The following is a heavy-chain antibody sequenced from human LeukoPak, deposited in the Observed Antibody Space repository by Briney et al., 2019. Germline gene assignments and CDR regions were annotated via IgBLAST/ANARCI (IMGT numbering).Heavy chain of an antibody. CDR2: ISGGDDIT. CDR3: VREDTPATANY. Sequence: GGCLRLSCAASGFNFANHSMSWVRQTAGKGREWVSAISGGDDITYYADSVKGRFTISRDNSKDTLFLQMHSLRHGDTAVYYCVREDTPATANYWGQGTLVTISS. D-gene: IGHD2-21*02. V-gene: IGHV3-23*01. CDR1: GFNFANHS. J-gene: IGHJ4*02.